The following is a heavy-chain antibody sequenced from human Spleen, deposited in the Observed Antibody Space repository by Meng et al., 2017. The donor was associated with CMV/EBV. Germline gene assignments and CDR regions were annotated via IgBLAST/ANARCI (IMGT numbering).Heavy chain of an antibody. CDR3: AGSSSWVKGYFDF. J-gene: IGHJ4*02. Sequence: KAHGGTFSSHAISWVRQAPGQGLEWMGGIIPISDSPRYAQKFQGRVTMTSDSSTSTAYMELSSLRSDDTAVYYCAGSSSWVKGYFDFWGQGTLVTVSS. CDR2: IIPISDSP. D-gene: IGHD6-13*01. CDR1: GGTFSSHA. V-gene: IGHV1-69*01.